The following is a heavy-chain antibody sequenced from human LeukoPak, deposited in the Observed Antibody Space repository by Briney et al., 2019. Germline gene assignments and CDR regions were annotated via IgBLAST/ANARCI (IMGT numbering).Heavy chain of an antibody. CDR1: GGSISSNIYY. Sequence: SETLSLTCTVSGGSISSNIYYWGWIRQSPGKGLEWIANIYYSGSTYYNPSLKSRVTISVDTSKSQFSLELSSVTAADTAVYYCATSHYGSGSYGYWGQGTLVTVSS. J-gene: IGHJ4*02. CDR3: ATSHYGSGSYGY. V-gene: IGHV4-39*07. CDR2: IYYSGST. D-gene: IGHD3-10*01.